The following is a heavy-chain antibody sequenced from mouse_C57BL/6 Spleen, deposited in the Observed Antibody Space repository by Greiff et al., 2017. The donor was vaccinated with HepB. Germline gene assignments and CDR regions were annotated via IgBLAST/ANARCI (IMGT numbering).Heavy chain of an antibody. D-gene: IGHD1-1*01. J-gene: IGHJ2*01. CDR2: IDPETGGT. CDR1: GYTFTDYE. CDR3: TRSGLYYGLYYFDY. Sequence: VKLMESGAELVRPGASVTLSCKASGYTFTDYEMHWVKQTPVHGLEWIGAIDPETGGTAYNQKFKGKAILTADKSSSTAYMELRSLTSEDSAVYYCTRSGLYYGLYYFDYWGQGTTLTVSS. V-gene: IGHV1-15*01.